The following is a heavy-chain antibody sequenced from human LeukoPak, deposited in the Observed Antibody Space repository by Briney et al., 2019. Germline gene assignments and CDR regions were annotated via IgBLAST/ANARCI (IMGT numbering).Heavy chain of an antibody. D-gene: IGHD4-17*01. J-gene: IGHJ5*02. CDR1: GFTFSSYA. Sequence: GGSLRLSCAASGFTFSSYAMSWVRQAPGKGLEWVSAISGSGGSTYYADSVKGRFTISRDNSKNTLYLQMNSPRAEDTAVYYCAKDAYGDYGAGVWFDPWGQGTLVTVSS. CDR2: ISGSGGST. V-gene: IGHV3-23*01. CDR3: AKDAYGDYGAGVWFDP.